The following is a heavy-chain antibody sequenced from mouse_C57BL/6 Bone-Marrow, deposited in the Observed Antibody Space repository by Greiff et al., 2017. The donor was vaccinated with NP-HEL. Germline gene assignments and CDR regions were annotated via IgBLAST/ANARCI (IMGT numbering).Heavy chain of an antibody. J-gene: IGHJ4*01. V-gene: IGHV5-17*01. D-gene: IGHD2-1*01. CDR2: ISSGSSTI. Sequence: EVQLVESGGGLVKPGGSLKLSCAASGFTFSDYGMHWVRQAPEKGLEWVAYISSGSSTIYYVDTVKGRFTISRDNAKNTLFLQMTSLRSEDTAMYYCARPLLLYYAMDYWGQGTSVTVSS. CDR1: GFTFSDYG. CDR3: ARPLLLYYAMDY.